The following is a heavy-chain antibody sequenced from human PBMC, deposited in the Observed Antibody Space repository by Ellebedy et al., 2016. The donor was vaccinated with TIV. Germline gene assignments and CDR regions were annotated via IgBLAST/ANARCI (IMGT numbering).Heavy chain of an antibody. V-gene: IGHV3-7*01. D-gene: IGHD4-17*01. CDR2: INQDGSEK. CDR3: ATDGSYGDYRSPAHAFEF. CDR1: GFTFSSYW. Sequence: GESLNISCAAPGFTFSSYWMSWVRQAPGKGLEWVANINQDGSEKYYVDSVKGRFTISRDNARNSLYLQMNSLGADDTAVYYCATDGSYGDYRSPAHAFEFWGQGTMVTVSS. J-gene: IGHJ3*01.